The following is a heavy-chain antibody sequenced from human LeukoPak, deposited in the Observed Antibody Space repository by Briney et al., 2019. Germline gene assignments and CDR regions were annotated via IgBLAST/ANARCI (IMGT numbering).Heavy chain of an antibody. CDR3: ARDGNSGWYDYYYYMDV. CDR1: GFTFSSYA. CDR2: ISYDGSNK. J-gene: IGHJ6*03. V-gene: IGHV3-30*04. Sequence: GGSLRLSCAASGFTFSSYAMHWVRQAPGKGLEWVAVISYDGSNKYYAGSVKGRFTISRDNSKNTLYLQMNSLRAEDTAVYYCARDGNSGWYDYYYYMDVWGKGTTVTVSS. D-gene: IGHD6-19*01.